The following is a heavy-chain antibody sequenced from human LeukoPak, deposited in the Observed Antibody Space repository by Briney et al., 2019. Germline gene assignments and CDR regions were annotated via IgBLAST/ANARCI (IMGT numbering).Heavy chain of an antibody. D-gene: IGHD6-19*01. CDR2: INHSGST. CDR1: GGSFSGYY. V-gene: IGHV4-34*01. J-gene: IGHJ3*02. Sequence: SETLSLTCAVYGGSFSGYYWSWIRQPPGKGLEWIGEINHSGSTNYNPSLKSRVTISVDTSKNQFSLKLSSVTAADTAVYYCATSGYSSGWYGLADAFDIWGQGTMVTVSS. CDR3: ATSGYSSGWYGLADAFDI.